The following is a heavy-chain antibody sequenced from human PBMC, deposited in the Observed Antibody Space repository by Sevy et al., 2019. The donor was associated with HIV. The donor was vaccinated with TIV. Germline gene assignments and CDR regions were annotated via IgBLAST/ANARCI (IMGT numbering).Heavy chain of an antibody. CDR2: INSDGSST. Sequence: GGSLRLSCAASGFTFSSYWMHWVRQAPGKGLVWVSRINSDGSSTSYADSVKGRFTISRDNAKNTLYLQMNSLRAEDTAVYYCAREGGYSSSWLTQDYYYYYGMDVWGQGTTVTVS. CDR3: AREGGYSSSWLTQDYYYYYGMDV. CDR1: GFTFSSYW. J-gene: IGHJ6*02. V-gene: IGHV3-74*01. D-gene: IGHD6-13*01.